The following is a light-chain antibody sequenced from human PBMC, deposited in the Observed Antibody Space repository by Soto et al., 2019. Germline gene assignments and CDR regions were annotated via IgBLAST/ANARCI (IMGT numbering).Light chain of an antibody. J-gene: IGLJ1*01. CDR1: SSDVGGYNY. V-gene: IGLV2-14*01. CDR3: SSYTSSSTLV. CDR2: DVS. Sequence: QSVLTQPASVSGSPGQSITISCTGTSSDVGGYNYVSWYQQHPGKAPKLMIYDVSNRPSGVSNRFSGSKSGNTASLTISGLQAEFEADYYSSSYTSSSTLVFGTGTKVTVL.